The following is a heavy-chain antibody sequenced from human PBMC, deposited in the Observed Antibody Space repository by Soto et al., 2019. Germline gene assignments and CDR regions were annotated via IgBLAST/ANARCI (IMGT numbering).Heavy chain of an antibody. Sequence: QAQLVQSGAEVKKPGASVKVSCKASGYTFYSHSISWVRQAPGQGLEWMGRINADYGNTQYAQKFRGRVTMTTDTATTTAYMALTDLRSDDTAVHDCARCRHGVYSDAMAVGGQGTTVTVSS. J-gene: IGHJ6*02. CDR3: ARCRHGVYSDAMAV. D-gene: IGHD3-10*01. V-gene: IGHV1-18*01. CDR2: INADYGNT. CDR1: GYTFYSHS.